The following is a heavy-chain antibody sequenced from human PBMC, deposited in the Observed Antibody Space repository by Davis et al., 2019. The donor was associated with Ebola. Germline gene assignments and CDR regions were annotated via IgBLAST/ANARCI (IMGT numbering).Heavy chain of an antibody. CDR1: GFSLSSYT. V-gene: IGHV3-48*02. CDR3: ARGAGTGYYDA. D-gene: IGHD1-1*01. J-gene: IGHJ4*02. Sequence: GESLKISCGISGFSLSSYTMNWVRQAPGKGLEWVSYINSNSGSTYYTDSVKGRFTISRDNAKNSLFLQMNGLRDEDTAVYYCARGAGTGYYDAWGPGTLVTVSS. CDR2: INSNSGST.